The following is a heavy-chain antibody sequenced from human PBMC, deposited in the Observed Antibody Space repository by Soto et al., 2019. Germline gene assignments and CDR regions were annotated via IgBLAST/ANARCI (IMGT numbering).Heavy chain of an antibody. CDR1: GGSISSYY. CDR2: IYYSGST. J-gene: IGHJ4*02. V-gene: IGHV4-59*01. Sequence: QLQLQESGPGLVKPSETLSLTCTVSGGSISSYYWSWIRQPPGKGLEWIGYIYYSGSTNYNPSLKSRVTISVDTSKNQFSLKLSSVTAADTAVYYCARDHNSYGSSGFDYWGQGTLVTVSS. D-gene: IGHD5-18*01. CDR3: ARDHNSYGSSGFDY.